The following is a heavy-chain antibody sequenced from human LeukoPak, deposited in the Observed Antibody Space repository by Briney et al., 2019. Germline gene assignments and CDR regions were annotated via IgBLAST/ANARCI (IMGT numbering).Heavy chain of an antibody. V-gene: IGHV6-1*01. CDR2: TYYRSKWYN. D-gene: IGHD3-10*01. CDR1: GDSVSSNSAA. CDR3: ARDQELLWFGELWSYYYGMDV. J-gene: IGHJ6*02. Sequence: SQTLSLTCAISGDSVSSNSAAWSWIRQSPSRGLEWLGRTYYRSKWYNDYAVSVKSRITINPDTSKNQFSLQLNSVTPEDTAVYYCARDQELLWFGELWSYYYGMDVWGQGTTVTVSS.